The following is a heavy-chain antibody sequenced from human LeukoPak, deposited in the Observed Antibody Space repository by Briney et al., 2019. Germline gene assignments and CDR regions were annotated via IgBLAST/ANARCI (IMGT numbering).Heavy chain of an antibody. J-gene: IGHJ5*02. CDR3: AREDSSGTSGWFDP. V-gene: IGHV1-2*02. CDR2: INPNSGGT. D-gene: IGHD3-22*01. Sequence: ASVKVSCKASGYTFTGYYMHWVRQAPGQGLEWMGWINPNSGGTNYAQKFQGRVTMTRDTSISTAYMELSRLRSDDTAMYYCAREDSSGTSGWFDPWGQGTLVTVSS. CDR1: GYTFTGYY.